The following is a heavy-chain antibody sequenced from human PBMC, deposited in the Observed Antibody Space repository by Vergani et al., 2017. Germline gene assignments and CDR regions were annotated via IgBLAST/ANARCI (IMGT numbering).Heavy chain of an antibody. D-gene: IGHD1-26*01. CDR3: AREPDSREYGMDV. V-gene: IGHV1-69*04. J-gene: IGHJ6*02. CDR2: IIPILGIA. Sequence: QVQLVQSGAEVKKPGSSVKVSCKASGGTFSSYAISWVRQAPGQGLEWMGRIIPILGIANYAQKFQGRVTITADISTSTAYMELSSLRSEDTAVYYCAREPDSREYGMDVWGQGTTVTVSS. CDR1: GGTFSSYA.